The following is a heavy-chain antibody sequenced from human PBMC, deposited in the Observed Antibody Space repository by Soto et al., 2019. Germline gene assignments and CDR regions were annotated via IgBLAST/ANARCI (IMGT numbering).Heavy chain of an antibody. D-gene: IGHD4-17*01. J-gene: IGHJ6*02. CDR1: GFTFSNYA. Sequence: GGSLRLSCAASGFTFSNYAMSWVRQAPGKGLEWVSAISNSGGSTYYADSVKGQFTISRDNSKNTLYLQMNSLRAEDTAVYYCAKGSTVTINYYYGMDVWGQGTTVTVSS. V-gene: IGHV3-23*01. CDR2: ISNSGGST. CDR3: AKGSTVTINYYYGMDV.